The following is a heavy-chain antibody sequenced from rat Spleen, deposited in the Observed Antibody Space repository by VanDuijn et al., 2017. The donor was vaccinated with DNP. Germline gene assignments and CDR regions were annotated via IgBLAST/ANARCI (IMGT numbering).Heavy chain of an antibody. V-gene: IGHV5-22*01. J-gene: IGHJ2*01. CDR1: GFTFSDYY. D-gene: IGHD1-4*01. CDR3: ARGNYPGINTFDY. Sequence: EVQLVESGGGLVQPGRSLKLSCAASGFTFSDYYMAWVRQAPTKGLEWVAYISYDGGGIYYGDSVKGRFTISRDNAKSTLYLQMNSLRSEDTATYYCARGNYPGINTFDYWGQGVMVTVSS. CDR2: ISYDGGGI.